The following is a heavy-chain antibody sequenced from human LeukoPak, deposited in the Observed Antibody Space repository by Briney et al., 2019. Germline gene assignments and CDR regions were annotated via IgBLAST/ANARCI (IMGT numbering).Heavy chain of an antibody. Sequence: SVKVSCKDSGFTFTSSAVQWVRQARGQRLEWIGWIVVGSGNTNYAQKFQERVTITRDMSTSTAYMELSSLRSEDTAVYYCAAVGVATDYFDYWGQGTLVTVSS. CDR3: AAVGVATDYFDY. CDR1: GFTFTSSA. J-gene: IGHJ4*02. D-gene: IGHD5-12*01. CDR2: IVVGSGNT. V-gene: IGHV1-58*01.